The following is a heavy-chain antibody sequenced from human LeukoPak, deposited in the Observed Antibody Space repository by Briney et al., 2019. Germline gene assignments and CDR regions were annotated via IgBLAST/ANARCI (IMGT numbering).Heavy chain of an antibody. J-gene: IGHJ4*02. CDR2: IHSRGTT. V-gene: IGHV4-4*08. D-gene: IGHD2-2*01. CDR3: AKDGQGTSDY. CDR1: GVSITSYY. Sequence: PSETLSLTCSVSGVSITSYYWNWIRQSPGKGLEWLGNIHSRGTTNYNPSLKSRVTISVDTSKNQFSLKLSSVTAADTAVYYCAKDGQGTSDYWGQGTLVTVSS.